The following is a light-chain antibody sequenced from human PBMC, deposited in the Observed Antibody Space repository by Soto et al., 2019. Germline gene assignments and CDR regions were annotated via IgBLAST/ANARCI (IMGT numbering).Light chain of an antibody. CDR3: SSSTSSGTRV. Sequence: QSVLTQPASVSGSPGQSITISCTGTSSDVGGYNYVSWYQQHPGKAPKLMIYEVSNRPSGVSNRVSGSKSGNTASLTISGLQAEDEADYYCSSSTSSGTRVFGGGTKVTVL. CDR1: SSDVGGYNY. V-gene: IGLV2-14*01. J-gene: IGLJ3*02. CDR2: EVS.